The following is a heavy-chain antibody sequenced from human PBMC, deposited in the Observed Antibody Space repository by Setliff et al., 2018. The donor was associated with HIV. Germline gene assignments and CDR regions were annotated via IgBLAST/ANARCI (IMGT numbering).Heavy chain of an antibody. Sequence: GSLRLSCTFYGFSFNSYGMHWVRQAPGKGLEWVASIWYDERHKFYANSVKGRFTISRDNPKRTLYLQIDSLRAEDTAVYYCAPLVGATGAPSYWGQGTLVTVSS. CDR2: IWYDERHK. D-gene: IGHD1-26*01. CDR1: GFSFNSYG. J-gene: IGHJ4*02. V-gene: IGHV3-33*08. CDR3: APLVGATGAPSY.